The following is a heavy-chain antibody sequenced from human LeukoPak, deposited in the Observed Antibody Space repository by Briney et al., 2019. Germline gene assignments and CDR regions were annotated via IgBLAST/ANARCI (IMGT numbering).Heavy chain of an antibody. CDR2: ISPYNGDT. J-gene: IGHJ3*02. V-gene: IGHV1-18*04. CDR3: AKLRGRIYSSRDAFDI. Sequence: ASVKVSCKASGYTFSSNGISWVRQGPGQGLEWMAWISPYNGDTKYAPEFQGRVTVTTDTSTSTAYMELRSLRSDDTALYYCAKLRGRIYSSRDAFDIWGQGTMVTVSS. D-gene: IGHD4-11*01. CDR1: GYTFSSNG.